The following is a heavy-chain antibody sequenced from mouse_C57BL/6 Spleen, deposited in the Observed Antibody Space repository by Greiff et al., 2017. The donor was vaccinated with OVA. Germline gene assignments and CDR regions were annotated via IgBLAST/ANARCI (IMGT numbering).Heavy chain of an antibody. D-gene: IGHD1-1*01. CDR3: ARKGNSHITTVVADAMDY. V-gene: IGHV2-9-1*01. Sequence: VQLQESGPGLVAPSQSLSITCTVSGFSLTSYAISWVRQPPGKGLEWLGVIWTGGGTNYNSAPKSRLSISKDNSKSQVFLKMNSLQTDDTARYYCARKGNSHITTVVADAMDYWGQGTSVTVSS. J-gene: IGHJ4*01. CDR2: IWTGGGT. CDR1: GFSLTSYA.